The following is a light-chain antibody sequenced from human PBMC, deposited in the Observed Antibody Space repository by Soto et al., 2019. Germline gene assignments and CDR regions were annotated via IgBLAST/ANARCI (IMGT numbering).Light chain of an antibody. Sequence: QSALTQPASVSGSPGQSITISCTGTSSDVGGYNYVSWYQQHPGKAPKLMIYEVTNRPSGVSNRFSGSKSGNTASLTISGLQAEDESDYYCSSYTTSYTPLYVFGTGNKLTVL. V-gene: IGLV2-14*01. CDR3: SSYTTSYTPLYV. CDR1: SSDVGGYNY. J-gene: IGLJ1*01. CDR2: EVT.